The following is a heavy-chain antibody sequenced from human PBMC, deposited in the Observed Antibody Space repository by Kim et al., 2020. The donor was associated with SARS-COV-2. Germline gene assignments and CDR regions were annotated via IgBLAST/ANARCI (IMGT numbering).Heavy chain of an antibody. CDR1: GLTFSSYA. D-gene: IGHD5-18*01. CDR2: IFGSGDTT. Sequence: GGSLRLSCVASGLTFSSYAMSWVRQAPGKGLHWVSAIFGSGDTTYYADSVKGRFTISRDNSKNTLYLQMNSPRAEDTALYYCAKGGDSAMVYRFDPWGQGTLVTVSS. V-gene: IGHV3-23*01. J-gene: IGHJ5*02. CDR3: AKGGDSAMVYRFDP.